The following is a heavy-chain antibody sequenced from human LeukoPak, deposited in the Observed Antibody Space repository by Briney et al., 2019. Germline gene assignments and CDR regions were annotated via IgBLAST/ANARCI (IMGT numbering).Heavy chain of an antibody. Sequence: SETLSLTCAVYGGSFSGYYWSWIRQPPGEGLEWIGEINHSGSTNYNPSLKSRVTISVDTSKNQFSLKLSSVTAADTAVYYCARGPRITMIVVVIGYYFDYWGQGTLVTVSS. J-gene: IGHJ4*02. D-gene: IGHD3-22*01. CDR2: INHSGST. CDR3: ARGPRITMIVVVIGYYFDY. CDR1: GGSFSGYY. V-gene: IGHV4-34*01.